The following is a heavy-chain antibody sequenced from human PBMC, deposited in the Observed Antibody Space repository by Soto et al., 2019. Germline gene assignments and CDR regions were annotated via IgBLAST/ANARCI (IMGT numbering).Heavy chain of an antibody. Sequence: ASVKVSCKASGYTFTSYDINWVRQATGQGLEWMGWMNPNSGNTGYAQKFQGRVTMTRNTSVSTAYMELSSLRSDDTAVYYCAREGYSSSSGSRGNWFEPWGQGTMVTVSS. J-gene: IGHJ5*02. CDR3: AREGYSSSSGSRGNWFEP. D-gene: IGHD6-6*01. CDR2: MNPNSGNT. CDR1: GYTFTSYD. V-gene: IGHV1-8*01.